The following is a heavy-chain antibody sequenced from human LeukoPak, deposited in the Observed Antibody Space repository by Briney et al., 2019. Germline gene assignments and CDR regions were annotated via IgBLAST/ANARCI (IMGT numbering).Heavy chain of an antibody. CDR2: FDPEDGET. Sequence: ASVKVSCKVSGYTLTELSMHWVRQAPGKGLEWMGGFDPEDGETIYAQKFQGRVTMTEDTSTDIAYMELSSLRSEDTAVYYCATDTPAYYYDSSGYYPPSYYYGMDVWGQGTTVTVSS. CDR1: GYTLTELS. D-gene: IGHD3-22*01. CDR3: ATDTPAYYYDSSGYYPPSYYYGMDV. J-gene: IGHJ6*02. V-gene: IGHV1-24*01.